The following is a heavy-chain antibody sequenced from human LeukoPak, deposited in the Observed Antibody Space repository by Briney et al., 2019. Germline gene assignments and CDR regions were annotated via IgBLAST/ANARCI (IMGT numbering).Heavy chain of an antibody. V-gene: IGHV3-30*18. Sequence: HPGRSLRLSCAASGFTFSNYALHWVRQAPGKGLEWVAVISYDGSKKYYADSVKGRFTVSGDNSKNTLYLQMNSLRAEDTAVYYCAKPLLGVAAGSGFDYWGQGTLVIVSS. J-gene: IGHJ4*02. CDR1: GFTFSNYA. CDR2: ISYDGSKK. D-gene: IGHD2-15*01. CDR3: AKPLLGVAAGSGFDY.